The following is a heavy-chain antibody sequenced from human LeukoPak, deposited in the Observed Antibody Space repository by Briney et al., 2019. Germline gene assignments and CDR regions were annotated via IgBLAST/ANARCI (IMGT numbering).Heavy chain of an antibody. CDR2: INHSGST. CDR3: ARDGGYGHYDY. CDR1: GGSFSGYY. Sequence: SETLSLTCAVYGGSFSGYYWSWIRQPPGKGLEWIGEINHSGSTNYNPSLKSRVTISVDTSKNRFSLKLSSVTAADTAVYYCARDGGYGHYDYWGRGTLVTVSS. V-gene: IGHV4-34*01. J-gene: IGHJ4*02. D-gene: IGHD5-18*01.